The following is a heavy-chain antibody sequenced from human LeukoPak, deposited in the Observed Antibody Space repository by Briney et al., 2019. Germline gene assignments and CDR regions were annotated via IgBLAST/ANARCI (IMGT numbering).Heavy chain of an antibody. V-gene: IGHV3-23*01. D-gene: IGHD3-22*01. CDR1: GFTFSSYA. CDR2: ISGSGGST. J-gene: IGHJ4*02. CDR3: AKDHYYDSSGYLIFDY. Sequence: GGSLRLSCAASGFTFSSYAMSWVRQAPGKGLEWVSAISGSGGSTYYADSVKGRFTISRDNSKNTLYLQMNSLRAEDTAVYYCAKDHYYDSSGYLIFDYWGQGTLVTVSS.